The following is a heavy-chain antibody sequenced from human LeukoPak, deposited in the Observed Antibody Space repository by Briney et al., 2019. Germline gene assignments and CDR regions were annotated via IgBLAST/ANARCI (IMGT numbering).Heavy chain of an antibody. CDR2: IYPGDSDT. CDR3: ARLSDYCSSTSCYDY. V-gene: IGHV5-51*01. Sequence: GESLKISCKGSGYSFTSYWIGWVRQMPGKGLEWMGIIYPGDSDTRYSPSFQGQVTISADKSISTAYLQWSSLKASDTAMYYCARLSDYCSSTSCYDYWGQGTLVTVSS. J-gene: IGHJ4*02. D-gene: IGHD2-2*01. CDR1: GYSFTSYW.